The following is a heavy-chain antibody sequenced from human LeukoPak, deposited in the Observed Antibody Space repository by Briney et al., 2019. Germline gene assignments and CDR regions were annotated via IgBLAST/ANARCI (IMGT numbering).Heavy chain of an antibody. D-gene: IGHD3-22*01. J-gene: IGHJ6*03. CDR2: ISGSGGST. Sequence: HSGGSLRLSCAASGFTFSSYAMSWVRQAPGKGLEWVSAISGSGGSTYYADSVKGRFTISRDNSKNTLYLQMNSLRAEDTAVYYCAKHYDSSGYYYYYYYYYMDVWGKGTTVTVSS. V-gene: IGHV3-23*01. CDR3: AKHYDSSGYYYYYYYYYMDV. CDR1: GFTFSSYA.